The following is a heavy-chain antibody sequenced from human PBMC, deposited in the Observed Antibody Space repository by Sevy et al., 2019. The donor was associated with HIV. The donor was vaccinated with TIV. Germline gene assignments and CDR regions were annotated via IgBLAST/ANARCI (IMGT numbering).Heavy chain of an antibody. CDR2: IWYDGSNK. V-gene: IGHV3-33*01. Sequence: GGSLRLSCAASGFTFSSYDMHWVRQAPGKGLEWVAGIWYDGSNKYYADSVKGRFTISRDNSKNTLYLQMNSLRAEDTAVYYCARDPRYSSGWYLNYYYYGMDVWGQGTTVTVSS. J-gene: IGHJ6*02. D-gene: IGHD6-19*01. CDR3: ARDPRYSSGWYLNYYYYGMDV. CDR1: GFTFSSYD.